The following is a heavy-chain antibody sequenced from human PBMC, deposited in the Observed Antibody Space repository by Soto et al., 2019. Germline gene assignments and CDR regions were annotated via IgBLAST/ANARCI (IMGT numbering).Heavy chain of an antibody. CDR1: GVTLSSYS. CDR2: ISSSSSYI. Sequence: XGSLRLSCAAAGVTLSSYSMNWVRQAPGKGLDWVSSISSSSSYIYYADSVKGRFTISRDNAKNSLYLQMNSLRAEDTAVYYCAGEGIYIPRSGSYYYYGMDVWGQGTTVTVSS. CDR3: AGEGIYIPRSGSYYYYGMDV. D-gene: IGHD3-10*01. V-gene: IGHV3-21*01. J-gene: IGHJ6*02.